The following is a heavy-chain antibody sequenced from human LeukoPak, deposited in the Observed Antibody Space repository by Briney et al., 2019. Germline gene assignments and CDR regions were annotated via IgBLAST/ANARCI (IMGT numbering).Heavy chain of an antibody. CDR2: ISSSSSYI. V-gene: IGHV3-21*01. Sequence: GGSLRLSCAASGFTFSSYSMNWVRQAPGKGLEWVSSISSSSSYIYYADSVKGRFTISRDNAKNSLYLQMNSLRAEDTAVYYCARDSPDYLNYYYMDVWGKGTTVTVSS. CDR3: ARDSPDYLNYYYMDV. D-gene: IGHD4/OR15-4a*01. CDR1: GFTFSSYS. J-gene: IGHJ6*03.